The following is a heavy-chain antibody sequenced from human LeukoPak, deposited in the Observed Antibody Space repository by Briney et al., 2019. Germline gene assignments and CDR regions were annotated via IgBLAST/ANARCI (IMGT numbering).Heavy chain of an antibody. Sequence: GGSLRLSCAASGFTFSRHGMNWVRQAPGKGLEWVSGISPSGDILYYADSVKGHFTISRDNAKNTLYLQMNSLRAEDTAVYYCARGGSGYCFDYWGQGTLVTVSS. D-gene: IGHD3-22*01. CDR2: ISPSGDIL. CDR3: ARGGSGYCFDY. J-gene: IGHJ4*02. CDR1: GFTFSRHG. V-gene: IGHV3-23*01.